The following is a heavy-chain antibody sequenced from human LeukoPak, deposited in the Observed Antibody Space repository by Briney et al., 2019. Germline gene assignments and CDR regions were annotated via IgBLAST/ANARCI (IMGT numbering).Heavy chain of an antibody. CDR2: ISDIGSI. Sequence: KTSETLSLTCTVSGGSISNYYWSWIRQPPGKGREWIAYISDIGSINYNPSLKSRVTISLDTSKNQFSLKLSSVTAADTAVYYCAGHHPRNTVDFWGQGTLVTVSS. V-gene: IGHV4-59*08. CDR3: AGHHPRNTVDF. D-gene: IGHD2/OR15-2a*01. J-gene: IGHJ4*02. CDR1: GGSISNYY.